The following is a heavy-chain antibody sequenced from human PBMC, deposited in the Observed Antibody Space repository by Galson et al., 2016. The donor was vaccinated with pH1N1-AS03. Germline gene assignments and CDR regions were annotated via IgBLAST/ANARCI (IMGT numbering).Heavy chain of an antibody. D-gene: IGHD6-19*01. J-gene: IGHJ3*02. V-gene: IGHV3-48*01. CDR3: ARGIGGISGWGNAFDI. CDR1: GFTFNNYW. Sequence: SLRLSCAASGFTFNNYWMSWVRQAPGEGLEWVSYISSTSGIYYADTVKGRFTTSRDNSKKSLYLQMNSLRAEDTAVYYCARGIGGISGWGNAFDIWGQGSLVIVSS. CDR2: ISSTSGI.